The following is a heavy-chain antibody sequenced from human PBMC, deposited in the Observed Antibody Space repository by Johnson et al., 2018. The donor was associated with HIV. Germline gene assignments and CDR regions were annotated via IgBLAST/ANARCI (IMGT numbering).Heavy chain of an antibody. V-gene: IGHV3-11*04. D-gene: IGHD3-22*01. CDR3: VRDSFYYDYDSFDI. Sequence: QVQLVESGGGVVKPGESLRLSCAASGFIFSDYYMIWIRQAPGKGLEWISYISSSGATIYYADSVKGRLTISRDNSKSFLYLQMNSLRVEDTAIYYCVRDSFYYDYDSFDIWGRGTMVTVSS. J-gene: IGHJ3*02. CDR1: GFIFSDYY. CDR2: ISSSGATI.